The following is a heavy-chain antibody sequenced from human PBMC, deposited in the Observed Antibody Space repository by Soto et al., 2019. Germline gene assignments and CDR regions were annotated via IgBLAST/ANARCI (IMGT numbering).Heavy chain of an antibody. CDR3: VRMKTNLAVAEYTFDI. V-gene: IGHV6-1*01. CDR1: GDSVSSNSGT. J-gene: IGHJ3*02. D-gene: IGHD6-19*01. Sequence: SQTLSLTCAISGDSVSSNSGTWNWIRQSPSRGLEWLGRTYYRSKWYNDYAVSVKGRTAISPDTSKNQFSLQLNAVTPDDTAVYFCVRMKTNLAVAEYTFDIWGQGKMVTVSS. CDR2: TYYRSKWYN.